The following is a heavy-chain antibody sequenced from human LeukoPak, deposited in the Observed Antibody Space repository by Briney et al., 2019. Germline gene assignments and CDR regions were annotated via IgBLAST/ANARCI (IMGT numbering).Heavy chain of an antibody. V-gene: IGHV3-74*01. J-gene: IGHJ4*02. D-gene: IGHD4-17*01. CDR2: VKSDGSST. CDR1: GFTFSSYW. Sequence: QSGGSLRLSCAASGFTFSSYWMHWVRQAPGKGLVWVSRVKSDGSSTNYADSVKGRFTTSRDNAKNTLYLQMNSLRAEDTAVYYCAREDNGDYYVDYWGQGTLVTVSS. CDR3: AREDNGDYYVDY.